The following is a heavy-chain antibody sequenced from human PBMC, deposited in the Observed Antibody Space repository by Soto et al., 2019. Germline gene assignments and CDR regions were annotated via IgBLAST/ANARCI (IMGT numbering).Heavy chain of an antibody. CDR2: IYYSGST. J-gene: IGHJ5*02. CDR3: ARHVGADIVLMGANWFDP. Sequence: SETLSLTCTVSGGSISSSSYYWGWIRQPPGKGLEWIGSIYYSGSTYYNPSLKSRVTISVDTSKNQFSLKLSSVTAADTAVYYCARHVGADIVLMGANWFDPWGQGTLVTVSS. D-gene: IGHD2-8*01. V-gene: IGHV4-39*01. CDR1: GGSISSSSYY.